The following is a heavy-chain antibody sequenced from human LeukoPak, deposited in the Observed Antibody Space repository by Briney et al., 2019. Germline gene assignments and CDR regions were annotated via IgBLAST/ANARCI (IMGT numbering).Heavy chain of an antibody. Sequence: GGSLRLSCAASGFSFSSYAMSWVRQAPGKGLEWVSAISGSGGSTYYADSVKGRFTIPRDNSKSTLYLQMNSLRAEDTAVYHCAKGREFYIDYWGQGTLVTVSS. J-gene: IGHJ4*02. CDR3: AKGREFYIDY. CDR1: GFSFSSYA. CDR2: ISGSGGST. V-gene: IGHV3-23*01. D-gene: IGHD2/OR15-2a*01.